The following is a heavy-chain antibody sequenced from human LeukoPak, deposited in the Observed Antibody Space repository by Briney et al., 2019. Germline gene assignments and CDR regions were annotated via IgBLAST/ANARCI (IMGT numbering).Heavy chain of an antibody. Sequence: PSETLSLTCTVSGGSVSSHYWSWIRQSPGKGLEWIGYMYYSGSTYYNPSLKSRVTISVDTSKNQFSLKLSSVTAADTAVYYCARAGLEWLSPHFDYWGQGTLVTVSS. V-gene: IGHV4-59*08. J-gene: IGHJ4*02. D-gene: IGHD3-3*01. CDR3: ARAGLEWLSPHFDY. CDR1: GGSVSSHY. CDR2: MYYSGST.